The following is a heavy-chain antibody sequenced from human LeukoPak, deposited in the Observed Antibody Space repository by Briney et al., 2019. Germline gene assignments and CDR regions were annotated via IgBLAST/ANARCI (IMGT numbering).Heavy chain of an antibody. J-gene: IGHJ4*02. CDR2: IFPSGGEI. CDR1: GFTFSTFA. CDR3: ARGSKSYGDYIRSRIHYFDY. Sequence: GGSLRLSCAASGFTFSTFAMIWVRQPPGKGLEWVSSIFPSGGEIHYADSVRGRFTISRDNSKSTLSLQMNSLRAEDTAVYYCARGSKSYGDYIRSRIHYFDYWGQGTLVTVSS. V-gene: IGHV3-23*01. D-gene: IGHD4-17*01.